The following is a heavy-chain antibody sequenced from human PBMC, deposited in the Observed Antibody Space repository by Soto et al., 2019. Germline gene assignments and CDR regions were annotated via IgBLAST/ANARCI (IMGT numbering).Heavy chain of an antibody. CDR3: IHRGEGRRDFDY. Sequence: QITLQESGPSVVKPTQTLTLTCSFSGFSFNDSGVAVGWVRQTPSKAPEWLGLIYWRGTQRYGPSLDTRLTITKDSSKNQVVLTMSNLAPVDSGTYFCIHRGEGRRDFDYWGQGALVTVSS. J-gene: IGHJ4*02. V-gene: IGHV2-5*05. CDR2: IYWRGTQ. D-gene: IGHD2-15*01. CDR1: GFSFNDSGVA.